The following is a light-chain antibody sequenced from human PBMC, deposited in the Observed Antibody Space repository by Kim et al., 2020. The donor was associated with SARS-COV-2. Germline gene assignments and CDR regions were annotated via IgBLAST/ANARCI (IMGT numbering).Light chain of an antibody. CDR2: AAS. J-gene: IGKJ1*01. Sequence: ASVGDRVTIPCRASQGISNYLAWYQQKPGKVPKLLIYAASTLQSGVPSRFSGSGSGTDFTLTISSLQPEDVATYYCQKYNSAPHTFGQGTKVDIK. CDR3: QKYNSAPHT. V-gene: IGKV1-27*01. CDR1: QGISNY.